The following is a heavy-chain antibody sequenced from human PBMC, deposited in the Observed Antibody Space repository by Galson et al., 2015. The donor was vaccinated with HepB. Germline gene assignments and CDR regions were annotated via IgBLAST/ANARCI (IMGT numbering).Heavy chain of an antibody. J-gene: IGHJ5*02. Sequence: SVKVSCKASGGTFSSYAISWVRQAPGQGLEWMGGIIPIFGIANYAQKFQGRVTITADESTSTAYMELSSLRSEDTAVYYCARDREAVANNWFDPWGQGTLVTVSS. V-gene: IGHV1-69*13. CDR2: IIPIFGIA. D-gene: IGHD6-19*01. CDR3: ARDREAVANNWFDP. CDR1: GGTFSSYA.